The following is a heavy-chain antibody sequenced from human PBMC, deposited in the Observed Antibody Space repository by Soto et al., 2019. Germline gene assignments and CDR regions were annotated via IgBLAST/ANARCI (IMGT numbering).Heavy chain of an antibody. Sequence: QVQLHESGPGLVKPSETLSLTCTVSGGSISSYYWIWIRQPPGKGLEWIGSIFYTESTDYNPSLKSRVTISLDTSKNHFSLNLSSVTAADTAVYYCARVDRGAFDHWGQGTVVTVSS. CDR1: GGSISSYY. J-gene: IGHJ4*02. CDR2: IFYTEST. CDR3: ARVDRGAFDH. V-gene: IGHV4-59*01. D-gene: IGHD2-2*03.